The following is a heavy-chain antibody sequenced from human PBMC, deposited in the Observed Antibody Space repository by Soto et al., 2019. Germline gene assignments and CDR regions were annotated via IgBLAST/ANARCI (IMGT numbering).Heavy chain of an antibody. J-gene: IGHJ4*02. V-gene: IGHV4-59*01. CDR2: IYYSGST. CDR3: AREDIPRDYSNYYFDY. Sequence: SETLSLTCTVSGGSISSYYWSWIRQPPGKGLEWIGYIYYSGSTNYNPSLKSRVTISVDTSKNQFPLKLSSVTAADTAVYYCAREDIPRDYSNYYFDYWGQGTLVTVSS. CDR1: GGSISSYY. D-gene: IGHD4-4*01.